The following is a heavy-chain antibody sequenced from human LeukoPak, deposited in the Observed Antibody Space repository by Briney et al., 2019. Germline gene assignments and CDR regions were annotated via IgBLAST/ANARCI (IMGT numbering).Heavy chain of an antibody. Sequence: PGGSLRLSCAASGFSFSTYGIHWVRQAPGKGLEWVAVIWNDGSNKYYADSVKGRFTISRDNSKNTLYLQMNSLRAEDTAVYYCARDSRSSGWRKDGMDVWGQGTTVTVSS. D-gene: IGHD6-19*01. CDR2: IWNDGSNK. CDR1: GFSFSTYG. CDR3: ARDSRSSGWRKDGMDV. J-gene: IGHJ6*01. V-gene: IGHV3-33*01.